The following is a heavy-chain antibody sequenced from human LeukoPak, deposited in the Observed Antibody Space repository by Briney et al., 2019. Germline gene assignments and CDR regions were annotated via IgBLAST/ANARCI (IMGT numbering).Heavy chain of an antibody. CDR3: ARGWSKSGGYSYGN. J-gene: IGHJ4*02. V-gene: IGHV1-8*02. CDR2: MNPNSGNT. D-gene: IGHD5-18*01. Sequence: ASVKVSCKASGYTFTSYDINWVRQATGQGLEWMGWMNPNSGNTGYAQKFQGRVTMTRNTSISTAYMELSSLRSEDTAVNYCARGWSKSGGYSYGNWGQGTLVTVSS. CDR1: GYTFTSYD.